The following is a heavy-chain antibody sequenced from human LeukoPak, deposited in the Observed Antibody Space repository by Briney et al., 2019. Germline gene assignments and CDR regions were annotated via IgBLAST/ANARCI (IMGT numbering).Heavy chain of an antibody. Sequence: GGSLRLSCAASGFTFSSYSMDWVRQAPGKGLEWVSSISSSSSYIYYADSVKGRFTISRDYAKNSLYLQMNSPRAEDTAVYYCAGVVPDSGSYYWGQGTLVTVSS. J-gene: IGHJ4*02. D-gene: IGHD3-10*01. CDR3: AGVVPDSGSYY. CDR2: ISSSSSYI. V-gene: IGHV3-21*01. CDR1: GFTFSSYS.